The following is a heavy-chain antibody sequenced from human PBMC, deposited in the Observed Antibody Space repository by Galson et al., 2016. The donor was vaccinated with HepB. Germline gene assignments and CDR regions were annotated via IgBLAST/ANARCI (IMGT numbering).Heavy chain of an antibody. J-gene: IGHJ2*01. CDR2: TYYNGNT. CDR1: GGSITSGGSC. V-gene: IGHV4-31*03. Sequence: TLSLTCTVSGGSITSGGSCWNWVRQHPGKGLEWIGFTYYNGNTYYNLSLRSRVSISIDTSKNQLSLKLTSVTAADTAVYYCAGLPNWGTWFFDLWGRGTLVTVSS. CDR3: AGLPNWGTWFFDL. D-gene: IGHD7-27*01.